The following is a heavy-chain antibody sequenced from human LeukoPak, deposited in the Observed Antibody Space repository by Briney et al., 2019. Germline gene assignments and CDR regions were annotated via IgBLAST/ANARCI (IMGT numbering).Heavy chain of an antibody. CDR3: ARQIGYCSSGTCYFDF. CDR1: GITFSSYA. J-gene: IGHJ4*02. V-gene: IGHV3-23*01. D-gene: IGHD2-15*01. Sequence: PGGSLRLSRAASGITFSSYAMSWVRQAPGKGLEWVSAISSSGSDTYHADSVKGRFTISRDKSKNTLYLQMNSLRAEDTAVYYCARQIGYCSSGTCYFDFWGQGSLVTVSS. CDR2: ISSSGSDT.